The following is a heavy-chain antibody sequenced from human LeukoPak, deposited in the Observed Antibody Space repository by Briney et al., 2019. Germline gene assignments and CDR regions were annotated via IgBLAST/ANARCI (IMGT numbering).Heavy chain of an antibody. V-gene: IGHV1-46*01. J-gene: IGHJ4*02. D-gene: IGHD5-12*01. Sequence: ASVKVSCKASGYTFTNYYVHWVRQAPGQGLEWMGLINPSGGSTSYAEKFQGRVIMTRDMSTTTDYMELSSLRSEDTAVYYCARSGRGTYYYFDLWGQGTLVTVSS. CDR2: INPSGGST. CDR3: ARSGRGTYYYFDL. CDR1: GYTFTNYY.